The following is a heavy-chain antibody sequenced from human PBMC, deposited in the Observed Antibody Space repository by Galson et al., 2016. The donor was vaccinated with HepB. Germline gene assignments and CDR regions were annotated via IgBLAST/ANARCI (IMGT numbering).Heavy chain of an antibody. CDR3: ARAIVGATKFRVHFDS. D-gene: IGHD1-26*01. CDR2: INGYNSNS. J-gene: IGHJ4*02. Sequence: SVKVSCKASGYTFVSYGITWVRQAPGQGLEWMGWINGYNSNSIYAEKFQGRLTMTADTSTTTAYTAYMELTSLRSDDTAVYYCARAIVGATKFRVHFDSWGQGTLVTVSS. CDR1: GYTFVSYG. V-gene: IGHV1-18*01.